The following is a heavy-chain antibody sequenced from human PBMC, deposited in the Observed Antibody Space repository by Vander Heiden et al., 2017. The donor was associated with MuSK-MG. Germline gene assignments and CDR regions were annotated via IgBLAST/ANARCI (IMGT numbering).Heavy chain of an antibody. CDR1: GGSISSGNYY. CDR2: IYYSGST. CDR3: ARAGRTSRAGYYYMDV. D-gene: IGHD2-2*01. Sequence: QVQLQESGPGLVKPSQTPSLTCTVSGGSISSGNYYWSWIRQHPGKGLEWIGYIYYSGSTSYNPSLKSRVTISVDTSKNQFSLKLSSVTAADTAVYYCARAGRTSRAGYYYMDVWGKGTTVTVSS. J-gene: IGHJ6*03. V-gene: IGHV4-31*03.